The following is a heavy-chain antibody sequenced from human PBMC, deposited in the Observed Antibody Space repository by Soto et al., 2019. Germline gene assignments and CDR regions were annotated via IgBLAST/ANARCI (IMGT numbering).Heavy chain of an antibody. CDR3: ARGWFYDFWSGYPIDY. J-gene: IGHJ4*02. Sequence: ASVKVSCKASGYTFIIHYIHWVRQAPGQGLEWMGIINPSGGSTNYAQKFQGRVTMTRDTPTSTVYMELSSLRSEDTAVYYCARGWFYDFWSGYPIDYGGKGTLVT. CDR1: GYTFIIHY. V-gene: IGHV1-46*01. D-gene: IGHD3-3*01. CDR2: INPSGGST.